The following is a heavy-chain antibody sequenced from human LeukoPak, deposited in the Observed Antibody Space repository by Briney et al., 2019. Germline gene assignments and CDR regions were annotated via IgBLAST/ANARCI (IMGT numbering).Heavy chain of an antibody. CDR3: AKGTAAYCSGGTCYPLDY. D-gene: IGHD2-15*01. V-gene: IGHV3-23*01. CDR1: GFTFSSYA. J-gene: IGHJ4*02. Sequence: GGSLRLSCAASGFTFSSYAMSWVRQAPGKGLEWVSAISGSGGGTFYADSVKGRFTISRDNSKNTLYLQMNSLRAEDTAVYYCAKGTAAYCSGGTCYPLDYWGQGTLVTVSS. CDR2: ISGSGGGT.